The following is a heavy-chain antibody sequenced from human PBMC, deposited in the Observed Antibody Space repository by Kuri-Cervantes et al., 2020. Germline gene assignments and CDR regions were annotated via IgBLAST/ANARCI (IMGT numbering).Heavy chain of an antibody. Sequence: SETLSLTCTVSGGSISSYYWSWIRQPPGKGLEWIGYIYYSGSTNYNPSLKSRVTISVDTSKNQLSLKLSSVTAADTAVYYCARGTQTNYDFWSGYHYYFDYWGRGTLVTVSS. CDR2: IYYSGST. J-gene: IGHJ4*02. CDR3: ARGTQTNYDFWSGYHYYFDY. CDR1: GGSISSYY. V-gene: IGHV4-59*01. D-gene: IGHD3-3*01.